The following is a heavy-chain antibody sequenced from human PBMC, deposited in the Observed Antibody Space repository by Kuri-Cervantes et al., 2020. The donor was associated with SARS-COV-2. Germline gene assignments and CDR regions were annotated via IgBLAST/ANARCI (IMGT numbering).Heavy chain of an antibody. Sequence: ASVKVSCKAFGYTFSTFRVYYMYWVRQAPGQGLEWMGWINPNSGGTNYAQKFQGWVTMTRDTSISTAYMELSRLRSDDTAVYYCARGMVRGIIQNYYYAMDVWGQGTTVTVSS. V-gene: IGHV1-2*04. CDR3: ARGMVRGIIQNYYYAMDV. CDR1: GYTFSTFRVYY. CDR2: INPNSGGT. D-gene: IGHD3-10*01. J-gene: IGHJ6*02.